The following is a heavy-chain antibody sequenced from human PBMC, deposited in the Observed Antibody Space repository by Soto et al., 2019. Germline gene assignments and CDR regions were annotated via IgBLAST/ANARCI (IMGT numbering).Heavy chain of an antibody. CDR1: GGSISSSSYY. Sequence: QLQLQESGPGLVKPSETLSLTCTVSGGSISSSSYYWGWIRQPPGKGLEWIGSIYYSGSTYYNPSLKSRVTISVDTSKNQFSLKLSSVTAADTAVYYCARQQQQLVPFWFDPWGQGTLVTVSS. J-gene: IGHJ5*02. CDR3: ARQQQQLVPFWFDP. V-gene: IGHV4-39*01. D-gene: IGHD6-13*01. CDR2: IYYSGST.